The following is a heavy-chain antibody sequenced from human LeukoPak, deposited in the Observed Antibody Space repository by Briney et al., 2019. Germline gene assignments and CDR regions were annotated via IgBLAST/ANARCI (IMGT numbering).Heavy chain of an antibody. CDR3: ARVEGYTWFDP. V-gene: IGHV4-39*07. Sequence: PSETLSLTCTVSGGSISSSSYYWGWIRQPPGKGLEWIGSIYYSGSTYYNPSLKSRVTISVDTSKNQFSLKLSSVTAADTAVYYCARVEGYTWFDPWVQGTLVTVSS. CDR1: GGSISSSSYY. J-gene: IGHJ5*02. CDR2: IYYSGST.